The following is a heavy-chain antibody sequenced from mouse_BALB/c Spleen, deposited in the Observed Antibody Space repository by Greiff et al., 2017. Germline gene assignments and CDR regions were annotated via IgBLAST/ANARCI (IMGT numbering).Heavy chain of an antibody. CDR3: ARPYYYGSSYKDYYAMDY. Sequence: EVQLVESGGGLVQPGGSLKLSCAASGFTFSSYGMSWVRQTPDKRLELVATINSNGGSTYYPDSVKGRFTISRDNAKNTLYLQMSSLKSEDTAMYYCARPYYYGSSYKDYYAMDYWGQGTSVTVSS. CDR2: INSNGGST. D-gene: IGHD1-1*01. CDR1: GFTFSSYG. V-gene: IGHV5-6-3*01. J-gene: IGHJ4*01.